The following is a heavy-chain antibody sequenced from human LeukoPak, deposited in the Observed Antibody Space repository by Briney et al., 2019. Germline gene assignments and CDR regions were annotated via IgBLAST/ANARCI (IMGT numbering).Heavy chain of an antibody. Sequence: ASVKVSCKASGYTFTSYDINWVRQATGQGLEWMGWMNPNRGNTGYAQKFQGRVTMTRNTSISTAYMELSSLRSEDTAVYYCARGPRTNYDILTGYYKVWFDPWGQGTLVTVSS. CDR1: GYTFTSYD. CDR3: ARGPRTNYDILTGYYKVWFDP. J-gene: IGHJ5*02. D-gene: IGHD3-9*01. CDR2: MNPNRGNT. V-gene: IGHV1-8*01.